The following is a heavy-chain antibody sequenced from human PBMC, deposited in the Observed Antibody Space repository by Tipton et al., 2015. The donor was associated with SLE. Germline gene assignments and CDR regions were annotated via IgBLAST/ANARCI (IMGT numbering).Heavy chain of an antibody. V-gene: IGHV4-34*01. CDR3: AKDAIRGSSGYYYMDV. J-gene: IGHJ6*03. Sequence: TLSLTCTVSGASLSSFFWAWIRQPLGKGLEWIGEINHSGNTNFNPSLGSRVTVSVDTSNNQFSLRLSSVTAADTGVYYCAKDAIRGSSGYYYMDVWGKGTTVTVSS. CDR2: INHSGNT. D-gene: IGHD5-12*01. CDR1: GASLSSFF.